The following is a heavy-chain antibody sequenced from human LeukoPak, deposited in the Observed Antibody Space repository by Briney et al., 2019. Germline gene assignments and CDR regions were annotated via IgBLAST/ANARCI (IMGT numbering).Heavy chain of an antibody. CDR3: ARDLLGWELHYFDY. CDR1: GFTFSRHS. V-gene: IGHV3-21*01. D-gene: IGHD1-26*01. CDR2: INSSSSYI. J-gene: IGHJ4*02. Sequence: GGSLRLSCAASGFTFSRHSMNWVRQAPGKGLEWVASINSSSSYIYYADSAKGRFTISRDNAKNSLYLQMNSLRAEDTAVYYCARDLLGWELHYFDYWGQGTLVTVSS.